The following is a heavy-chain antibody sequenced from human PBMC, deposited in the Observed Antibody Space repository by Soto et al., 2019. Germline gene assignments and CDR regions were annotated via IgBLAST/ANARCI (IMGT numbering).Heavy chain of an antibody. Sequence: PSETLSLTCTVSGDSVSSGGYYWSWIRQPPGKGLEWIGYIYYTGITKYNPSLKSRVTMSVDTSRNLVSLELTSVTAADTAVYYCERYNRQGGYYFDFWGQGLLVTVSS. CDR3: ERYNRQGGYYFDF. CDR1: GDSVSSGGYY. CDR2: IYYTGIT. J-gene: IGHJ4*02. D-gene: IGHD1-1*01. V-gene: IGHV4-61*08.